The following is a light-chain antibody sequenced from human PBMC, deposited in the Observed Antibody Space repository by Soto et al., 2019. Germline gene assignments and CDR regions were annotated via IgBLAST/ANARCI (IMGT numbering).Light chain of an antibody. CDR1: STDIGGHNY. V-gene: IGLV2-14*01. CDR2: DVN. CDR3: TSYTSSSTLGV. Sequence: QSALTQPASVSGSPGQSVTISCTGTSTDIGGHNYVSWYQQHPGKAPKLMIYDVNNRPSGVSNRFSGSKSGNTASLTISGLQADDEADYYCTSYTSSSTLGVFGGGTKLTVL. J-gene: IGLJ2*01.